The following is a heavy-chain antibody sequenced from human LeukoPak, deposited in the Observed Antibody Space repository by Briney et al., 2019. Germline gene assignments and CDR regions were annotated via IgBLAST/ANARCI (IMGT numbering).Heavy chain of an antibody. D-gene: IGHD3/OR15-3a*01. CDR3: ARQTGSGLFILP. CDR1: GVSISSDNSY. J-gene: IGHJ4*02. V-gene: IGHV4-39*01. CDR2: IYYSGNT. Sequence: SETLSLTCTVSGVSISSDNSYWGWIRQPPGKGLEWIGSIYYSGNTYYNASLKSQVSISIDTSKNQFSLRLTSVAAADTAVYYCARQTGSGLFILPGGQGTLVTVSS.